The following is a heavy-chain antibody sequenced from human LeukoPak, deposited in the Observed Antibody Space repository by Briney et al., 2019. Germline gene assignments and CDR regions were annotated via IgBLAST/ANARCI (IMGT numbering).Heavy chain of an antibody. V-gene: IGHV3-7*01. Sequence: GGSLRLCCAASGFTFTDYWMSWVRQAPGKGLEWVANIKRDGSEKYYVNSVKGRFTISRDNPKKSVYLQMNSLRAEDTAIYYCARDVSVSGMDVWGQGTTVTVSS. CDR3: ARDVSVSGMDV. CDR2: IKRDGSEK. D-gene: IGHD5/OR15-5a*01. J-gene: IGHJ6*02. CDR1: GFTFTDYW.